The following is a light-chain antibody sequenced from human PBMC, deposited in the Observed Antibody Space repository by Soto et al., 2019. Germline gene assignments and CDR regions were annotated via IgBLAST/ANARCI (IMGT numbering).Light chain of an antibody. CDR2: EGS. Sequence: QSVLTQPASVSWSPGQSITISCTGTSSDVGSYNLVSWYQQHPGKAPKLMIYEGSKRPSGVSNRFSGSKSGNTASLTISGLQAEDEADYYCCSYAGSSLPFGTGTKVTVL. V-gene: IGLV2-23*01. CDR1: SSDVGSYNL. CDR3: CSYAGSSLP. J-gene: IGLJ1*01.